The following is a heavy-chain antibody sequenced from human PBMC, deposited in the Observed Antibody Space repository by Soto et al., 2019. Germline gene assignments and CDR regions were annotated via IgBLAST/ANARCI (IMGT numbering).Heavy chain of an antibody. Sequence: GGSLRLSCAASGFTFSFYTMNWVRQAPGRGLEWISYIDTSSSVIFYVESVKGRFTVSRDNGKNSLDLQLNSLRDEDSAVYYCAREYSTSSGRAFDIWGQGTMVTVSS. CDR1: GFTFSFYT. V-gene: IGHV3-48*02. D-gene: IGHD6-6*01. CDR2: IDTSSSVI. J-gene: IGHJ3*02. CDR3: AREYSTSSGRAFDI.